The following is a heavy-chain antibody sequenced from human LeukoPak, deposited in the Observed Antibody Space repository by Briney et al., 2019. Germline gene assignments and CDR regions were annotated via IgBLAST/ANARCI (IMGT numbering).Heavy chain of an antibody. V-gene: IGHV4-30-2*01. CDR3: ARGRLWLVDY. CDR1: GGSISSGGYS. D-gene: IGHD6-19*01. Sequence: SQTLSLTCAVSGGSISSGGYSWSWIRQPPGKGLEWIGYIYHSGSTYYNPSLKSRVTISVDTSKNQFSLKLSSVTAADTAVYYCARGRLWLVDYWGQGTLVTVSS. CDR2: IYHSGST. J-gene: IGHJ4*02.